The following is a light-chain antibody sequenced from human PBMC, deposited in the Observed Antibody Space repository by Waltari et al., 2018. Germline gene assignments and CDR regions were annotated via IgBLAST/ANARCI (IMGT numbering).Light chain of an antibody. CDR3: QQRSDWPLT. J-gene: IGKJ3*01. CDR1: QNIRNY. CDR2: NAS. Sequence: EIVLTQSPGTLSLSPGESATLSCRASQNIRNYLAWYQQKPGQAPRLLIYNASNRATGIPARFSGSGSGTDFTLAISSLEPEDFAVYYCQQRSDWPLTFGPGTKVEIK. V-gene: IGKV3-11*01.